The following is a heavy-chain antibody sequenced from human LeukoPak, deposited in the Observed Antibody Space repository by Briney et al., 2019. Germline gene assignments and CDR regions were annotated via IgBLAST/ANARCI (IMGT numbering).Heavy chain of an antibody. CDR1: GGSISSYY. D-gene: IGHD6-13*01. J-gene: IGHJ4*02. CDR2: IYYSGST. Sequence: TSETLSLTCTVSGGSISSYYWSWIRQPPGKGLEWIGYIYYSGSTNYNPSLKSRVTISVDTSKNQFSLKLSSVTAADTAVYYCPRAVEEQLSIDYWGQGTLVTVSS. CDR3: PRAVEEQLSIDY. V-gene: IGHV4-59*01.